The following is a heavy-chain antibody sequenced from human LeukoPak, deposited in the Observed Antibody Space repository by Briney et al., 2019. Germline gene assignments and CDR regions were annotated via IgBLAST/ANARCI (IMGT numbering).Heavy chain of an antibody. D-gene: IGHD6-13*01. CDR3: ARDQKSPSLFSAGSWYQNYYYYGMDV. V-gene: IGHV3-7*01. Sequence: GGSLRLSCAASGFTFSSYWMSWVRQAPGKGLEWVANIKQDGSEKYYVDSVKGRFTISRDNAKNSVYLQMNSLRAEDTAVYYCARDQKSPSLFSAGSWYQNYYYYGMDVWGQGTTVTVSS. CDR2: IKQDGSEK. CDR1: GFTFSSYW. J-gene: IGHJ6*02.